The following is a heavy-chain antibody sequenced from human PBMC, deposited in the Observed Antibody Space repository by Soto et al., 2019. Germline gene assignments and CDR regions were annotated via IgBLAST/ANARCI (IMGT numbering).Heavy chain of an antibody. CDR3: AREFYSKLPLDY. Sequence: WGSLGLSCASSVFTFSIHSMNWVRQAPGRGLEWVASIYRSSVFRVGPNEFYADSVRGRFIISRDNTNNLVFLQMDSLRVEDTAVYYCAREFYSKLPLDYWGQGTMVTVSS. CDR1: VFTFSIHS. J-gene: IGHJ4*02. V-gene: IGHV3-21*01. CDR2: IYRSSVFRVGPNE. D-gene: IGHD1-26*01.